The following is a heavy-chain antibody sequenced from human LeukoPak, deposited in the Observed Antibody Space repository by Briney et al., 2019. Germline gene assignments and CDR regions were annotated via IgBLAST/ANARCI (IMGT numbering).Heavy chain of an antibody. D-gene: IGHD3-10*01. V-gene: IGHV3-74*01. Sequence: GGSLRLSCAASGFTFSSYWMHWVRQAPGKWLVWVSRINSDGSSTSYADSVKGRFTISRDNAKNTLYLQMNSLRAEDAAVYYCARENPKGTSVDYWGQGTLVTVSS. CDR2: INSDGSST. CDR1: GFTFSSYW. CDR3: ARENPKGTSVDY. J-gene: IGHJ4*02.